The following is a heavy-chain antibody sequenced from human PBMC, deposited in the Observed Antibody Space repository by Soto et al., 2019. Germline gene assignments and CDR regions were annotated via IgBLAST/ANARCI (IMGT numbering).Heavy chain of an antibody. Sequence: GESLKISCKGLGNSFNNWIGWVRQMPGKGLEWVGIIYPGDSDTRYSPSFQGQVTISADKSISTAYLQWSSLKPSDIAMYYFARGYCSSTICYIWDNWFDPWGQGTLVTVSS. D-gene: IGHD2-2*02. CDR1: GNSFNNW. CDR3: ARGYCSSTICYIWDNWFDP. V-gene: IGHV5-51*01. J-gene: IGHJ5*02. CDR2: IYPGDSDT.